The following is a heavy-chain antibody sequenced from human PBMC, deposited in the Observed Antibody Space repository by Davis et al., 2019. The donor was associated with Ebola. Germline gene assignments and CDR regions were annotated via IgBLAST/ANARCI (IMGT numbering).Heavy chain of an antibody. D-gene: IGHD5-18*01. CDR3: ARDAGYSYGFDY. Sequence: PGGSLRLSCAASGFTFSSYSMNWVRQAPGKGLEWVSSISSSSSYIYYADSVKGRFTISRDNAKNSLYLQMNSLRAEDTAVYYCARDAGYSYGFDYWGQGTLVTVSS. V-gene: IGHV3-21*01. CDR2: ISSSSSYI. CDR1: GFTFSSYS. J-gene: IGHJ4*02.